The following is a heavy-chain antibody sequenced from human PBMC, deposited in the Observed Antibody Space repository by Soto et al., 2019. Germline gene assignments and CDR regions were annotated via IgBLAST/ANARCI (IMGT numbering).Heavy chain of an antibody. Sequence: SETLSLTCAVYGGSISGYYWNWIRQPPGKGLEWVGEINHDGSTNYSPSLKRRVIISVDPAKKQFSLRLNSVAAADTAVYSCASGRSRSVAARPGKDDYGMDVWGQGSTVTVSS. CDR2: INHDGST. V-gene: IGHV4-34*01. J-gene: IGHJ6*02. CDR3: ASGRSRSVAARPGKDDYGMDV. D-gene: IGHD6-6*01. CDR1: GGSISGYY.